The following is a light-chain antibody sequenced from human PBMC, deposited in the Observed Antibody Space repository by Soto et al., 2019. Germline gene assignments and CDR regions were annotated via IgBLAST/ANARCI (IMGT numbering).Light chain of an antibody. CDR1: KGISSW. CDR3: QQYNSYSVA. Sequence: VQINQSLSSVSASVGDRITITSLASKGISSWLAWYQQKPGKAPKLLIYKASTLKSGVPSRFSGSGSGTEFTLTISSLQPDDFATYYCQQYNSYSVAFGHGTKVDIK. CDR2: KAS. V-gene: IGKV1-5*03. J-gene: IGKJ1*01.